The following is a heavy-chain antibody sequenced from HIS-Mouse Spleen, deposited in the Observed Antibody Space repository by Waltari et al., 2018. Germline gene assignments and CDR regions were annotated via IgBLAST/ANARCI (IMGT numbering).Heavy chain of an antibody. V-gene: IGHV4-39*07. CDR1: GGSISSSSYY. D-gene: IGHD6-13*01. Sequence: LQLQESGPGLVKPSETLSLTCTVSGGSISSSSYYWGWIRQPPGKGLEWIGRIYYRGRTYYNPSLKRRVTIAVDTSKNQFSLKLSSVTAADTAVYYCAREIPYSSSWYDWYFDLWGRGTLVTVSS. J-gene: IGHJ2*01. CDR2: IYYRGRT. CDR3: AREIPYSSSWYDWYFDL.